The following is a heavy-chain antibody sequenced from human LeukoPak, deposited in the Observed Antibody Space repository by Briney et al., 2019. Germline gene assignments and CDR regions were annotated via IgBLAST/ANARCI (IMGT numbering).Heavy chain of an antibody. V-gene: IGHV1-18*01. CDR2: ISAHNYNT. J-gene: IGHJ4*02. CDR3: ARVADYGSGSQLFDY. CDR1: GYTFLNYD. Sequence: ASVKVSCKASGYTFLNYDFTWVRQAPGQGLKWMGWISAHNYNTKYAQRFQGRVTMTADTSTTTAYKELRSLRSDDTAVYYCARVADYGSGSQLFDYWGQGTLVAVSS. D-gene: IGHD3-10*01.